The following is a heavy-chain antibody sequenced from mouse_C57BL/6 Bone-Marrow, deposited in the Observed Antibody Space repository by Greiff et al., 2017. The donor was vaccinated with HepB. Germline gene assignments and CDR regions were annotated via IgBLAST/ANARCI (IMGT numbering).Heavy chain of an antibody. CDR2: IYPGSGST. V-gene: IGHV1-55*01. CDR3: ARGATVVAPYFDY. J-gene: IGHJ2*01. CDR1: GYTFTSYW. Sequence: VQLQQSGAELVKPGASVKMSCKASGYTFTSYWITWVKQRPGQGLEWIGDIYPGSGSTNYNEKFKSKATLTVDTSSSTAYMQLSSLTSEDSAVYYCARGATVVAPYFDYWGQGTTLTVSS. D-gene: IGHD1-1*01.